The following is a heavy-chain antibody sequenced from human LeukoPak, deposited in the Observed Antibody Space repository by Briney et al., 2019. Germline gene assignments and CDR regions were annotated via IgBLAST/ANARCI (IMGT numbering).Heavy chain of an antibody. CDR3: ARDGGRTASGFRPHWFDC. V-gene: IGHV3-48*01. CDR2: ISSSSSTI. CDR1: GFTFSSYS. J-gene: IGHJ4*02. Sequence: GGSLRLSCAASGFTFSSYSMNWVRQAPGKGLEWVSYISSSSSTIYYADSVKGRFTISRDNAKNSLYLQMNSLRAEDTAVYYCARDGGRTASGFRPHWFDCWGQGTLVTVSS. D-gene: IGHD3-16*01.